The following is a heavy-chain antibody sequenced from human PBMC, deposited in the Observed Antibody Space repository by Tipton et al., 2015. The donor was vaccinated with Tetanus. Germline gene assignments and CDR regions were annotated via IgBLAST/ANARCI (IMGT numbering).Heavy chain of an antibody. J-gene: IGHJ4*02. CDR3: AREGGYDLGGYSSGWYYYY. D-gene: IGHD6-19*01. V-gene: IGHV1-3*01. CDR1: GYTFTSYA. Sequence: QSGPEVKKPGASVKVSCKASGYTFTSYAMHWVRQAPGQRLEWMGWINAGNGNTKYSQKFQGRVTITRDTSASTAYMELSSLRSEDTAVYYCAREGGYDLGGYSSGWYYYYWGQGTLVTVSS. CDR2: INAGNGNT.